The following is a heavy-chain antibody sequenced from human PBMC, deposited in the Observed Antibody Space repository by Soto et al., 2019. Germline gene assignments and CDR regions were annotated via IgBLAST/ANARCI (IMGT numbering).Heavy chain of an antibody. CDR2: ISWNSGSI. J-gene: IGHJ4*02. V-gene: IGHV3-9*01. Sequence: EVQLVESGGGLVQPGRSLSLSCAASGFTFDDYAMHWVRQAPGKGLEWVSGISWNSGSIGYADSVKGRFTISRDNAKNSLYLEMNSLRAEDTAFYYCAKDKVPSSWYYFDYWGQGTLVTVSS. D-gene: IGHD6-13*01. CDR1: GFTFDDYA. CDR3: AKDKVPSSWYYFDY.